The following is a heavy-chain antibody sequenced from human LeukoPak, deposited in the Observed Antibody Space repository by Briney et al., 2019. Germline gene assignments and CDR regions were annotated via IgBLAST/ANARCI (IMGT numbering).Heavy chain of an antibody. Sequence: GGSLRLSCAASEFTFSSYAMHWVRQAPGKGLEWVAIISYDGSNKYYADSVKGRFTISRDNSKNSLYLQMNNLRAEDTAVYYCAKVGYYPDSSGPFDSWGQGTQVTVSP. D-gene: IGHD3-22*01. CDR2: ISYDGSNK. CDR3: AKVGYYPDSSGPFDS. V-gene: IGHV3-30-3*01. J-gene: IGHJ4*02. CDR1: EFTFSSYA.